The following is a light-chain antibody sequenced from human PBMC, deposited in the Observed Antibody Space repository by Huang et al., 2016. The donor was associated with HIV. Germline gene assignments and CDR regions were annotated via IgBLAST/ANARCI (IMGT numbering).Light chain of an antibody. J-gene: IGKJ1*01. CDR2: WAS. Sequence: DIIMTQSPDSLAVSRGERAPLNCRSGRRVYSSSTSKDYMAWYQQKPGQPPRLLLFWASTREAGVPDRFSGSGSGTHFTLTIANLEAEDAAIYYCQQYYSSPQTFGQGTRVEVK. V-gene: IGKV4-1*01. CDR1: RRVYSSSTSKDY. CDR3: QQYYSSPQT.